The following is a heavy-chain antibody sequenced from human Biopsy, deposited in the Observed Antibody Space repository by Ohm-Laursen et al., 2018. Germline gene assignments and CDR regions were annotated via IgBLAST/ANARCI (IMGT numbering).Heavy chain of an antibody. Sequence: GTLSLTCTVSGGSISNNNYYWGWIRQPPGKGLEWIGSIFYRGSTHYKPSLKSRLNISVDTSKNQFSLKLNSVTAADTAVYYCARDYDTSGYYYVSWGQGTLVTVSS. CDR1: GGSISNNNYY. D-gene: IGHD3-22*01. CDR3: ARDYDTSGYYYVS. V-gene: IGHV4-39*01. CDR2: IFYRGST. J-gene: IGHJ5*02.